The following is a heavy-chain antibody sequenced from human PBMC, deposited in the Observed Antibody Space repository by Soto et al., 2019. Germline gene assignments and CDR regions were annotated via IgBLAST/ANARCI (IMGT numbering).Heavy chain of an antibody. D-gene: IGHD5-12*01. J-gene: IGHJ4*01. CDR1: GYSFTNYY. V-gene: IGHV1-46*01. CDR2: INPSGGST. CDR3: ARDAQIARGSSVYDTD. Sequence: AXVKVSCKAAGYSFTNYYIHWVRQAPGQGLEWMGVINPSGGSTTYAQKFQGRVTMTRDTSTSTVYMELTSLRSEDTAVYYCARDAQIARGSSVYDTDWGQGTLVTV.